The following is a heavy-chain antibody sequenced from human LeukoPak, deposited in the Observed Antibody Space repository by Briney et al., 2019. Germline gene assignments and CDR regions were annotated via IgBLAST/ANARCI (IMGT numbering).Heavy chain of an antibody. CDR2: ISTYNGNT. V-gene: IGHV1-18*01. J-gene: IGHJ5*02. D-gene: IGHD2-2*01. CDR1: GYTFNSHG. CDR3: ARVLCSSTSCYSSPWFDP. Sequence: GASVKVSCKASGYTFNSHGITWVRQAPGQGLEWMGWISTYNGNTNYAQKLQGRVTITTDTSTSTVYMELRSLRSDDTAVYYCARVLCSSTSCYSSPWFDPWGQGTLVTVSS.